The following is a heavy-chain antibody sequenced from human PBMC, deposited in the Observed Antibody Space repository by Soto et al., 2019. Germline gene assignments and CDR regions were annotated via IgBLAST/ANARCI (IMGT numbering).Heavy chain of an antibody. D-gene: IGHD3-10*01. J-gene: IGHJ6*02. V-gene: IGHV3-13*01. CDR3: AREIYGSGTFPYYYYYGMDV. CDR2: IGTAGDT. CDR1: GFTFSSYD. Sequence: GGSLRLSCAASGFTFSSYDMHWVRQATGKGLEWVSAIGTAGDTYYPGSVKGRFTISRENAKNSLYLQMNSLRAEDTAVYYCAREIYGSGTFPYYYYYGMDVWGQGTTVTVSS.